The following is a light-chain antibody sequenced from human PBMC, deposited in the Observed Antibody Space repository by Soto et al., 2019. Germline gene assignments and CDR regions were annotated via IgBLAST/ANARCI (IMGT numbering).Light chain of an antibody. CDR2: GAS. CDR1: QSVSSSY. Sequence: EIVLTQSPGTLSLSPGERATLSCRASQSVSSSYLACYQQKPGQAPRLLISGASSRATGIPDRFSGSASGTDFTLTISRLEPEDFALYYCQQYGSSPYTFGQGTKLEIK. CDR3: QQYGSSPYT. J-gene: IGKJ2*01. V-gene: IGKV3-20*01.